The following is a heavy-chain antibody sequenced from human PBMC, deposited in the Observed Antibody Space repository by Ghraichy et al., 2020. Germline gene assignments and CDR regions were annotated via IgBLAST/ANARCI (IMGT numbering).Heavy chain of an antibody. D-gene: IGHD3-3*01. J-gene: IGHJ6*04. Sequence: GGSLRLSCAASGFTFSSYSMNWVRQAPGKGLEWVSSISSSSSYIYYADSVKGRFTISRDNAKNSLYLQMNSLRAEGTAVYYFARENYDFLSGPDMDVWGKGTTVTVSS. CDR3: ARENYDFLSGPDMDV. V-gene: IGHV3-21*01. CDR1: GFTFSSYS. CDR2: ISSSSSYI.